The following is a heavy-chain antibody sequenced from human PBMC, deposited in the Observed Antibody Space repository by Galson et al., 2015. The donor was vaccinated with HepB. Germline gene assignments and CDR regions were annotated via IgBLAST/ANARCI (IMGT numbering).Heavy chain of an antibody. CDR3: ARAEMAARRYYYYGMDV. J-gene: IGHJ6*02. Sequence: CAISGDSVSSNSAAWNWIRQSPSRGLEWLGRTYYRSKWYNDYAVSVESRITINPDTSKNQFSLQLNSVTPEDTAVYYCARAEMAARRYYYYGMDVWGQGTTVTVSS. V-gene: IGHV6-1*01. D-gene: IGHD6-6*01. CDR2: TYYRSKWYN. CDR1: GDSVSSNSAA.